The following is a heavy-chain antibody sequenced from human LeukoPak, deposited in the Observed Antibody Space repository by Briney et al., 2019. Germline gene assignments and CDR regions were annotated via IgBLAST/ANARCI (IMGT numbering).Heavy chain of an antibody. Sequence: GGSLRLSCAASGFTFSSYGMHWVRQAPGKGLEWLAVISFDGSNTYYVDSVKGRFTISRDNSKNTVYLQMNRLRAEDAAVYYCAKAPVTTCSGAYCYPFDYWGQGTLVTVSS. V-gene: IGHV3-30*18. CDR1: GFTFSSYG. CDR3: AKAPVTTCSGAYCYPFDY. D-gene: IGHD2-21*01. J-gene: IGHJ4*02. CDR2: ISFDGSNT.